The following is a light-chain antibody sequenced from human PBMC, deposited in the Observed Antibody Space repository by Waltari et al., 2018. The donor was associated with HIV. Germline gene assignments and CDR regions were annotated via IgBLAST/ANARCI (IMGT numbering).Light chain of an antibody. CDR3: QQFYNNPIT. J-gene: IGKJ5*01. V-gene: IGKV4-1*01. CDR2: WAS. CDR1: QSVLYSPNNKNY. Sequence: DIVMTQSPASLAVSLGERATINCKSSQSVLYSPNNKNYLAWHQQKPGQPPKLLISWASTRESGVPDRFSGSGSGTDFILTISSLQAEDVAVYYCQQFYNNPITFGQGTRLEIK.